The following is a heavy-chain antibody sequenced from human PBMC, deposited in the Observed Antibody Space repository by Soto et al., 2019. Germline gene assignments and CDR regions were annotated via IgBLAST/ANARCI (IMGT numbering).Heavy chain of an antibody. D-gene: IGHD6-25*01. CDR3: AKSRVDSGRGYFDL. V-gene: IGHV3-23*01. J-gene: IGHJ2*01. CDR2: IGTTGGDT. Sequence: EVQLLESGGGLVQPGGSLSLPCAAFGSTFSFYPMSWVRQPPEKGLEGVSTIGTTGGDTYYADSVRGRSTISRDDSKNTLYLQMSSLRAEESAVYYCAKSRVDSGRGYFDLWGRGTLVTVSS. CDR1: GSTFSFYP.